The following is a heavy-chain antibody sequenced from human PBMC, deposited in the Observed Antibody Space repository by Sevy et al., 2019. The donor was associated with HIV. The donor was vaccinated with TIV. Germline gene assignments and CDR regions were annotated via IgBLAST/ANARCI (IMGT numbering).Heavy chain of an antibody. Sequence: GGSLRLSCAASGFAFSDYAMHWVRQAPGKGLEWVAAISYAGGNKYFADSVKGRFTVSKDNSENTLYLEMNSLRAEDTAVFYFAKAHADCSGGTCYTAYYYYDMDVWGRGATVTVSS. CDR1: GFAFSDYA. V-gene: IGHV3-30*18. J-gene: IGHJ6*02. CDR2: ISYAGGNK. CDR3: AKAHADCSGGTCYTAYYYYDMDV. D-gene: IGHD2-15*01.